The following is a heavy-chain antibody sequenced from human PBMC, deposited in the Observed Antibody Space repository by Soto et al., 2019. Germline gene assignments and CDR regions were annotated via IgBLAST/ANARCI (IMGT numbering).Heavy chain of an antibody. Sequence: EVQLVESGGGLVKPGGSLRLSCAASGFTFSNAWMNWVRQAPGKGLEWVGRIKSKTDGGTTDYAAPVKGRFTISRDDSKNTLYLQMNSLKTEDTAVYYCTTEIYCSWYEGTFDYWGQGTLVTVSS. V-gene: IGHV3-15*07. CDR3: TTEIYCSWYEGTFDY. J-gene: IGHJ4*02. CDR1: GFTFSNAW. CDR2: IKSKTDGGTT. D-gene: IGHD6-13*01.